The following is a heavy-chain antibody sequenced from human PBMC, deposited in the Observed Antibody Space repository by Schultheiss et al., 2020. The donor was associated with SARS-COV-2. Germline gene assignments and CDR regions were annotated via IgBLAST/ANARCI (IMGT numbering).Heavy chain of an antibody. V-gene: IGHV3-30*03. Sequence: GGSLRLSCAASGFTFSSYGMHWVRQAPGKGLEWVAVISYDGSNKYYADSVKGRFTISRDNAKNSLYLQMNSLRDEDTAVYHCARGGGPRGESAEYFQHWGQGTLVTVSS. D-gene: IGHD3-10*01. CDR2: ISYDGSNK. CDR1: GFTFSSYG. CDR3: ARGGGPRGESAEYFQH. J-gene: IGHJ1*01.